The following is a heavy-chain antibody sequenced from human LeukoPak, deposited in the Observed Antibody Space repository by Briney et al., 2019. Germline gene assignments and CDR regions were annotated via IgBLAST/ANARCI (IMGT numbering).Heavy chain of an antibody. J-gene: IGHJ4*02. CDR1: GFTFSSYA. V-gene: IGHV3-23*01. CDR2: ISGSGDNT. D-gene: IGHD2-8*01. CDR3: ARDRCTNGVCYSFDY. Sequence: GGSLRLSCAASGFTFSSYAMSWVRQVPGKGLEWVSVISGSGDNTYYADSVKGRFTISRDNSKNTLYLQMNSLRAEDTAVYYCARDRCTNGVCYSFDYWGQGTLVTVSS.